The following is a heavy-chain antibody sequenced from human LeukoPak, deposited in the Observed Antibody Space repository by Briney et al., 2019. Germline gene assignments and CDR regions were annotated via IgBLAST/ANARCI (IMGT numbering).Heavy chain of an antibody. CDR1: GFTFSSYG. J-gene: IGHJ5*02. Sequence: GGSLRLSCAASGFTFSSYGMHWVRQAPGKGLEWVTGISYDGSNKHYSESVKGRLTIPRDNSKNTLDLQMNSLTAEDTAVYYCARWNSNWSDPWGQGTLVTVSS. D-gene: IGHD1-7*01. CDR3: ARWNSNWSDP. V-gene: IGHV3-33*05. CDR2: ISYDGSNK.